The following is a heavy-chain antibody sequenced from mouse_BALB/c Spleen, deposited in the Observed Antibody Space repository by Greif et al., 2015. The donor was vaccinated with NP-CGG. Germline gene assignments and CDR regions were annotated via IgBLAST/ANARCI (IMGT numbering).Heavy chain of an antibody. CDR3: ARDYFDY. V-gene: IGHV5-4*02. Sequence: EVKVVESGGGLVKPGGSLKLSCAASGFTFSDYYMYWVCQTPEKRLEWVATISDGGSYTYYPDSVKGRFTISRDNAKNNLYLQMSSLKSEDTAMYYCARDYFDYWGQGTTLTVSS. CDR1: GFTFSDYY. CDR2: ISDGGSYT. J-gene: IGHJ2*01.